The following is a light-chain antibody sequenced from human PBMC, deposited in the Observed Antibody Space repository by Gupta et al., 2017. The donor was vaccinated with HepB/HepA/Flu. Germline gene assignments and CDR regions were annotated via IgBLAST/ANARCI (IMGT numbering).Light chain of an antibody. Sequence: DIQMTQSPSSLSASVGDRVTITCRASQSSSNYLNWYRQKSGKAPKLLIYAASSLQSGVPSRFSGSGSGTDFTLTISSLQPEDFATYYCQQSYSTPRTFGQGAKVEIK. CDR1: QSSSNY. J-gene: IGKJ1*01. CDR2: AAS. CDR3: QQSYSTPRT. V-gene: IGKV1-39*01.